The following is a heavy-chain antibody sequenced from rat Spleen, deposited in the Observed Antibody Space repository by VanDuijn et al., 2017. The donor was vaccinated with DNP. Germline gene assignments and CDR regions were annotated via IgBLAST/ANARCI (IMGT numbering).Heavy chain of an antibody. CDR3: IRWNSGHFDY. D-gene: IGHD4-3*01. CDR2: IGSDGYAP. J-gene: IGHJ2*01. V-gene: IGHV5-22*01. CDR1: GFTFSDYS. Sequence: EVQLVESGGGLVLPGRSLKLSCAASGFTFSDYSMAWVRQAPTKGLEWVAYIGSDGYAPYYGDSVKGRFTISRDNAKSTLYLQMNSLRYEDMATYYCIRWNSGHFDYWGQGVMVTVSS.